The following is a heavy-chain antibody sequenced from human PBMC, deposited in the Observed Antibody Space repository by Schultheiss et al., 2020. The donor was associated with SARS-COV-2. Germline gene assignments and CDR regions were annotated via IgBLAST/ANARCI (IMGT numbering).Heavy chain of an antibody. Sequence: GGSLRLSCAASGFTFSSYGMHWVRQAPGKGLEWVSGISWNSGSIGYADSVKGRFTISRDNAKNSLYLQMNSLRAEDTALYYCAKDMKRGYSYGEYYYYGMDVWGQGTTVTVSS. CDR3: AKDMKRGYSYGEYYYYGMDV. V-gene: IGHV3-9*01. D-gene: IGHD5-18*01. CDR1: GFTFSSYG. CDR2: ISWNSGSI. J-gene: IGHJ6*02.